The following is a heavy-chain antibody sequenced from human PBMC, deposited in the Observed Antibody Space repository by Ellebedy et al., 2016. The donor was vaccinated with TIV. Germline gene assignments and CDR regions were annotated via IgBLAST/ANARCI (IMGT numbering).Heavy chain of an antibody. J-gene: IGHJ4*02. CDR1: RYTFTGYY. CDR2: IFVSGGNA. D-gene: IGHD1-14*01. V-gene: IGHV1-46*01. Sequence: ASVKVSXKASRYTFTGYYINWVRQAPGQGLEWMGIIFVSGGNANYAQKFQGRLTMTRDTSTNSVNMELSSLRSEDTAVYYCAREPPGHYYFDFWGQGILVTVSS. CDR3: AREPPGHYYFDF.